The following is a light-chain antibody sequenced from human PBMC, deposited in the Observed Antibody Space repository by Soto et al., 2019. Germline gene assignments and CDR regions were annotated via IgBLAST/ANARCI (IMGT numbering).Light chain of an antibody. J-gene: IGKJ1*01. CDR2: DAS. V-gene: IGKV3-11*01. CDR3: QQRSNWPPT. CDR1: QSVSSY. Sequence: TGFTHSASTLSLSTGERATLSCRASQSVSSYLAWYQQKPGQAPRLLIYDASTRATGIPARFSGSGSGTDFTLTITSLEPEDFAVYYCQQRSNWPPTFGQGTKVDIK.